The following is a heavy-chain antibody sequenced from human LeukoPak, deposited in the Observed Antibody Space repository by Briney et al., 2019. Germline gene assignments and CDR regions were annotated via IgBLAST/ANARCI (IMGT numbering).Heavy chain of an antibody. CDR2: ISSNGGST. Sequence: GGSLRLSCAASGFTFSSYAMHWVRQAPGKGLEYVSAISSNGGSTYYANSVKGRFTISRDNSKNTLYLQMNSLRAEDTAVYYCAKDLSVAAAGTDYWGQGTLVTVSS. D-gene: IGHD6-13*01. V-gene: IGHV3-64*01. J-gene: IGHJ4*02. CDR3: AKDLSVAAAGTDY. CDR1: GFTFSSYA.